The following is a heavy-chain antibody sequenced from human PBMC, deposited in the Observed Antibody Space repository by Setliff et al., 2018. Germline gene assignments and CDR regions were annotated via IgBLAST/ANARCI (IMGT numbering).Heavy chain of an antibody. D-gene: IGHD4-17*01. J-gene: IGHJ6*02. V-gene: IGHV1-69*13. CDR1: GGTFSSYA. CDR3: ARDLIDPDYGDYLSFYYYGMDV. Sequence: GASVKVSCKASGGTFSSYAISWVRQAPGQGLEWMGGIIPIFGTANYAQKFQGRVTITADESTSPAYMELSSLRSEDTVVYYCARDLIDPDYGDYLSFYYYGMDVWGQGTTVTVSS. CDR2: IIPIFGTA.